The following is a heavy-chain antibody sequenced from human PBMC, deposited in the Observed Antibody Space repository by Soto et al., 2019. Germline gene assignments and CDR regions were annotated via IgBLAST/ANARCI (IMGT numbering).Heavy chain of an antibody. CDR3: ARGPVVTPFVDY. D-gene: IGHD2-21*02. Sequence: PSETLSLTCTVSGGSVTSGNYYWSWIRQPPGKGLEWIGHIYYSGSTNYNPSLKSRVTISVDASKNQFSLKLSSVTAADTAIYCCARGPVVTPFVDYWGQGTLGTGSS. J-gene: IGHJ4*02. V-gene: IGHV4-61*01. CDR2: IYYSGST. CDR1: GGSVTSGNYY.